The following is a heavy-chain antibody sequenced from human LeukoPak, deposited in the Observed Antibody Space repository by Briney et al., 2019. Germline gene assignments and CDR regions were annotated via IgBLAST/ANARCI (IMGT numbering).Heavy chain of an antibody. CDR2: IKSKTDGGTT. J-gene: IGHJ6*03. D-gene: IGHD6-19*01. CDR1: GFTFSNAW. V-gene: IGHV3-15*01. Sequence: PGGSLRLSCAASGFTFSNAWMSWVRQAPGKGLEWVGRIKSKTDGGTTDYAAPVKGRFTISRDDSKNTLYLQMNSLKTEGTAVYYCTTDSARSTKGWSYYYYYYMDVWGKGTTVTVSS. CDR3: TTDSARSTKGWSYYYYYYMDV.